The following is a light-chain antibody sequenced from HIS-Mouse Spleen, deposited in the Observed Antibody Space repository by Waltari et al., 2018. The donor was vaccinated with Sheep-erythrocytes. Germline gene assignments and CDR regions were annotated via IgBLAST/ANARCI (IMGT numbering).Light chain of an antibody. CDR1: QSVSSY. CDR3: QQRSNWYT. CDR2: DAS. Sequence: EIVLTQSPATLSLSPGERATLSCRASQSVSSYLAWYQQKPGQAPRLLLYDASNRATGIPARFSGSESGTDFTLTISSLEPEDFAVYYCQQRSNWYTFGQGTKLEIK. J-gene: IGKJ2*01. V-gene: IGKV3-11*01.